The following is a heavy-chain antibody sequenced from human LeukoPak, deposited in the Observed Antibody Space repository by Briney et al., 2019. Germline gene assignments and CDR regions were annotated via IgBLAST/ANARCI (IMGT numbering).Heavy chain of an antibody. V-gene: IGHV1-2*02. CDR2: INPKSGGT. CDR1: GYTFTGYY. D-gene: IGHD6-19*01. Sequence: ASVKVSCKASGYTFTGYYMHWVRQAPGQGLEWMGWINPKSGGTNYAQKFQGRVTMTRDTSISTAYMELSRLRSDDTAVYYCARLSSGWSEPQHWGQGTLVTVST. J-gene: IGHJ1*01. CDR3: ARLSSGWSEPQH.